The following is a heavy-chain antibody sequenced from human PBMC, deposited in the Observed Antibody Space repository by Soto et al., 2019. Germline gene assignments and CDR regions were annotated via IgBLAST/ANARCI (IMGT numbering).Heavy chain of an antibody. CDR3: ARGLVDTAMDLQWLVPGFDY. J-gene: IGHJ4*02. CDR1: GGTFSSYA. V-gene: IGHV1-69*13. Sequence: ASVKVSCKASGGTFSSYAISWVRQAPGQGLEWMGGIIPIFGTANYAQKFQGRVTITADESTSTAYMELSSLRSEDTAVYYCARGLVDTAMDLQWLVPGFDYWGQGILVTVSS. D-gene: IGHD5-18*01. CDR2: IIPIFGTA.